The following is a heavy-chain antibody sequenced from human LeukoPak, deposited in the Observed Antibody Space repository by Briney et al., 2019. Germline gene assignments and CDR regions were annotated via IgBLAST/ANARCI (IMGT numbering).Heavy chain of an antibody. CDR2: ISGGGVTT. D-gene: IGHD6-19*01. CDR3: AREDGDSSGWYDTCFDY. CDR1: GFTSIAYA. V-gene: IGHV3-23*01. J-gene: IGHJ4*02. Sequence: GGSLRLSCVGSGFTSIAYALTWARQAPGKGLEWVSGISGGGVTTYYADSVKGRFTISRDNSKNTLYLQMNSLRAEDTAVYYCAREDGDSSGWYDTCFDYWGQGTLVTVSS.